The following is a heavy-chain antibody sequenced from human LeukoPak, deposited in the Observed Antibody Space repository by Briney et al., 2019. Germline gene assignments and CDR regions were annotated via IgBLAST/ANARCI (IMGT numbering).Heavy chain of an antibody. CDR2: IYYSGST. V-gene: IGHV4-59*01. Sequence: SETLSLTCTVSGGSISSYYWSWIRQPPGKGLEWIGYIYYSGSTNYNPSLKSRVTISVDTSKNQFSLKLSSVTAADTAVYYCARGVGDGDYGDYWGQGTLVTVSS. D-gene: IGHD4-17*01. CDR1: GGSISSYY. CDR3: ARGVGDGDYGDY. J-gene: IGHJ4*02.